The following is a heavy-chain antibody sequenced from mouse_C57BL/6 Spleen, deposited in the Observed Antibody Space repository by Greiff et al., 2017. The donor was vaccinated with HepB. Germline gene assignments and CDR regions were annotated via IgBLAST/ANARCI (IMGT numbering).Heavy chain of an antibody. J-gene: IGHJ2*01. D-gene: IGHD1-1*01. CDR3: AFITTVVANFDY. CDR1: GYTFTSYW. CDR2: IDPSDSYT. V-gene: IGHV1-50*01. Sequence: VQLQQPGAELVKPGASVKLSCKASGYTFTSYWMQWVKQRPGQGLEWIGEIDPSDSYTNYNQKFKGKATLTVDTSSSTAYMQLSSLTSEDSAVYYCAFITTVVANFDYWGQGTTLTVSS.